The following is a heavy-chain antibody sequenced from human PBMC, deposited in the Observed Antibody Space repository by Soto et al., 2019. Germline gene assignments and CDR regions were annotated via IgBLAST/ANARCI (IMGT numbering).Heavy chain of an antibody. CDR3: ARGPGGPDGPGDY. Sequence: QVLLVQSGAEVKKPGASVKVSCKASGCTFTSYAMHWVRQAPGQRLEWMGWINAGNGNTKYSQKFQGRVTITRDTSASTAYMELSSVRSEDTAVYYCARGPGGPDGPGDYWGQGTLVTVSS. V-gene: IGHV1-3*01. CDR2: INAGNGNT. CDR1: GCTFTSYA. J-gene: IGHJ4*02. D-gene: IGHD2-15*01.